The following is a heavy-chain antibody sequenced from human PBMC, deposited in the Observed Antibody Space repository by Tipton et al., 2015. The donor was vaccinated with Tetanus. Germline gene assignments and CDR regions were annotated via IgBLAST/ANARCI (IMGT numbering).Heavy chain of an antibody. CDR1: GGSFSDGAYY. CDR2: IYYSGST. V-gene: IGHV4-31*03. Sequence: TLSLTCTVSGGSFSDGAYYWSWIRQHPGKGLEWIGCIYYSGSTIYNPSPKSRVTVSVDTSKNQFSLRLDSVTAADTAVYYCARVAENFDYWGQGTLVTVSS. J-gene: IGHJ4*02. CDR3: ARVAENFDY. D-gene: IGHD5-24*01.